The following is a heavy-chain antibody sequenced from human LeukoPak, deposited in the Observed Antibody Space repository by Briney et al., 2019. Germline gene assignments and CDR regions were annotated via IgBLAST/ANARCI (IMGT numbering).Heavy chain of an antibody. D-gene: IGHD3-10*01. J-gene: IGHJ4*02. CDR1: GYSFTSYW. V-gene: IGHV5-51*01. CDR3: ARRVYYGSGRLYYFDY. CDR2: IYPGDSDT. Sequence: GESLKISCKGSGYSFTSYWIGWVRQMPGKGLEWMGIIYPGDSDTRYSPSFQGQVTISADKSISTAYLQWSSLKASDTAMYYCARRVYYGSGRLYYFDYWGQGTLVTVSS.